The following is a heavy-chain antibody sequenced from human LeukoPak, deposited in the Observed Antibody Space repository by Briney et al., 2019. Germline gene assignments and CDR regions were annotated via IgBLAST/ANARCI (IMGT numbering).Heavy chain of an antibody. Sequence: PSETLSLTCTVSGGSISTGDYYWSWIRQPPGKGLEWVGYIFYSGNTYYNPSLKSRVTMSVDTSKNQFSLKLSSVTATDTAVYYCARVEAAKVAFDHWGQGTLVTVSS. CDR1: GGSISTGDYY. CDR2: IFYSGNT. J-gene: IGHJ4*02. D-gene: IGHD5-18*01. V-gene: IGHV4-30-4*01. CDR3: ARVEAAKVAFDH.